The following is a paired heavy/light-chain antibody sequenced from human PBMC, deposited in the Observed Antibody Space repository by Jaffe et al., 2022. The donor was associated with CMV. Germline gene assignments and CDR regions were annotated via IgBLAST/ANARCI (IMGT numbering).Light chain of an antibody. CDR1: QSLVHSDGKTY. J-gene: IGKJ1*01. V-gene: IGKV2-30*02. CDR2: KIS. Sequence: DVVMTQSPLSLPVTLGQPASISCRSSQSLVHSDGKTYLNWFHQRPGQSPRRLIYKISFRDSGVPDRFSGSGSGTDFTLKISRVEADDVGVFYCMQGTHWPWTFGQGTKVEI. CDR3: MQGTHWPWT.
Heavy chain of an antibody. Sequence: EVEMVESGGGLVQPGRSLRLSCTVSGFTFGDYGMSWVRQPPGKGLEWVGLIRSKPYGGTTEYAASVKDRFTISRDDSKSIAYLQMNSLKTEDTALYYCTRVGRDGYTWYPYFMDVWGKGTTVTVSS. CDR2: IRSKPYGGTT. D-gene: IGHD5-12*01. CDR3: TRVGRDGYTWYPYFMDV. CDR1: GFTFGDYG. J-gene: IGHJ6*03. V-gene: IGHV3-49*04.